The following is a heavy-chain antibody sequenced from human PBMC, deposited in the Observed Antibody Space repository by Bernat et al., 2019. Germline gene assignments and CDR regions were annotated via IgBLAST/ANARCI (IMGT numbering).Heavy chain of an antibody. CDR3: AKGSPYSSSSGLGRWFDP. V-gene: IGHV1-46*01. J-gene: IGHJ5*02. D-gene: IGHD6-6*01. CDR1: GYTLTTYY. Sequence: QVQLVQSGAEVKKPGASVKVSCKASGYTLTTYYMHWVRQAPGQGLEWMGIINPSGGGTRYALKFQGRVTVTRDTSASTVYMELSSLTSEDTAVYYCAKGSPYSSSSGLGRWFDPWGQGTLVTVSS. CDR2: INPSGGGT.